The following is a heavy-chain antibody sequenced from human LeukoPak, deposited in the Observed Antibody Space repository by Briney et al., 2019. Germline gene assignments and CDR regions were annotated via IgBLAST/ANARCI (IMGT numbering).Heavy chain of an antibody. V-gene: IGHV4-59*08. D-gene: IGHD1-26*01. CDR1: GGSISSYY. Sequence: SETLSLTCTVSGGSISSYYWSWIRQAPGKGLEWIGYIYYSGTTKYNPSLMGRVSISVDTSKSQFSLRLSSVAAADTAVYYCARHSGSYFYYWGQGTLVTVSS. CDR3: ARHSGSYFYY. J-gene: IGHJ4*02. CDR2: IYYSGTT.